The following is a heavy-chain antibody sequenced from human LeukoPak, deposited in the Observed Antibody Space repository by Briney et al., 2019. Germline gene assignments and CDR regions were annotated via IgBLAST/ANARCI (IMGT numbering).Heavy chain of an antibody. CDR3: ARGTYSSGSPTDY. V-gene: IGHV4-34*01. CDR2: INRSGST. D-gene: IGHD6-19*01. J-gene: IGHJ4*02. Sequence: GSLRLSCAASGFTFSSYSMNWVRQPPGKGLEWIGEINRSGSTNYNPSLKSRVTISVDTSKNQFSLKLSSVTAADTAVYYCARGTYSSGSPTDYWGQGTLVTVSS. CDR1: GFTFSSYS.